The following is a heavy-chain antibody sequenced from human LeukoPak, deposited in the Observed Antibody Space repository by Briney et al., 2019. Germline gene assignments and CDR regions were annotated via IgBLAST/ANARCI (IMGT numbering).Heavy chain of an antibody. D-gene: IGHD3-9*01. J-gene: IGHJ6*02. Sequence: GGSLRLSCAASGFTFSSYGMHWVRQAPGKGLEWVAVISYDGSNKYYADSVKGRFTISRDNSKNTLYLQMNSLRAEDTAVYYCAKDLRYYDILTGPYYYGTDVWGQGTTVTVSS. V-gene: IGHV3-30*18. CDR1: GFTFSSYG. CDR2: ISYDGSNK. CDR3: AKDLRYYDILTGPYYYGTDV.